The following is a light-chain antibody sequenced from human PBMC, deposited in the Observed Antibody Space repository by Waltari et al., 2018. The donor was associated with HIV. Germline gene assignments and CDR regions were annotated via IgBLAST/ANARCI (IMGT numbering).Light chain of an antibody. CDR1: SGINVGAYM. V-gene: IGLV5-45*02. Sequence: AALTHLSFPSSSPGASAVLTRTLSSGINVGAYMFSWYQQKPGSPTPYLLRYKSDSDKQQGSGVPGRFSGSKDVSANAGILLISGLQSEDEADYYCVIWHNSAWVFGGGTKLTVL. J-gene: IGLJ3*02. CDR2: YKSDSDK. CDR3: VIWHNSAWV.